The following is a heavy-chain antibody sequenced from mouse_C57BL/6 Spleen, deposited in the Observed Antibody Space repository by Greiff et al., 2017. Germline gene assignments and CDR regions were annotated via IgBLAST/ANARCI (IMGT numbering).Heavy chain of an antibody. V-gene: IGHV3-6*01. CDR1: GYSITRGYY. J-gene: IGHJ1*03. CDR2: ISYDGSH. CDR3: ARYFDV. Sequence: DVKLQESGPGLVKPSQSLSLTCSVTGYSITRGYYWNWIRQFPGNKLEWMGYISYDGSHNYNPSLKNRISNTRDTSKNQFFLKLNSVTTEDTATYYCARYFDVGGTGTTVTVSS.